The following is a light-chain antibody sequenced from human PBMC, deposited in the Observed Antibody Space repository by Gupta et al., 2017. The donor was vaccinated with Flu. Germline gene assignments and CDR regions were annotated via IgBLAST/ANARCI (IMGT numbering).Light chain of an antibody. CDR3: KQALQSPCT. CDR2: LGS. CDR1: QSRLYANGYNY. V-gene: IGKV2-28*01. Sequence: DTVMTPSPLSLSVTPGEPASTSCSASQSRLYANGYNYLDWYLQKPGQSPQLLIYLGSKRASGVPDRFSGSGSGTDFTLKISIGEAEDVGVYYCKQALQSPCTFGQGTKVDVK. J-gene: IGKJ2*02.